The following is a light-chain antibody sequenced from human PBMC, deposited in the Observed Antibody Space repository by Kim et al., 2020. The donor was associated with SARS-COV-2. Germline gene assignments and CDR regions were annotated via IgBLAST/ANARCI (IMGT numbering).Light chain of an antibody. V-gene: IGLV1-40*01. CDR3: QSYDSSLSGYVV. CDR2: GNN. CDR1: SSNIGAGYE. J-gene: IGLJ2*01. Sequence: QSVLTQPPSVSGAPGQRVTISCTGSSSNIGAGYEVHWYQQLPGTAPKVLIFGNNNRPSGVPDRFSVSKSGTSDSLSITGLQAEDEAIYYCQSYDSSLSGYVVFGGGTQLTVL.